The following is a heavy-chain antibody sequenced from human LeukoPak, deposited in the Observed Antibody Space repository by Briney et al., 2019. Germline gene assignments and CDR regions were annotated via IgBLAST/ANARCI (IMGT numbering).Heavy chain of an antibody. Sequence: ASVTVSCKASGYTFTSYDINWVRQATGQGLEWMGWMNPNSGNKGYAQKFQGRVTMTRSTSISTAYMEPSSLRSEDTAVYYCARAGFYDSSDAFDIWGQGTMVTVSS. CDR3: ARAGFYDSSDAFDI. D-gene: IGHD5/OR15-5a*01. J-gene: IGHJ3*02. CDR2: MNPNSGNK. CDR1: GYTFTSYD. V-gene: IGHV1-8*01.